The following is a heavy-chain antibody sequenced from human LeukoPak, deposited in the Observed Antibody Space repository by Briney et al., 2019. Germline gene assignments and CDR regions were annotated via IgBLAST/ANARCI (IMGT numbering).Heavy chain of an antibody. V-gene: IGHV3-48*03. CDR1: GFTFSSYE. CDR3: ARLDEWRLYDY. CDR2: ISSSGSTI. J-gene: IGHJ4*02. Sequence: GGSLRLSCAASGFTFSSYEMNWVRQAPGKGLEWVSYISSSGSTIYYADSVKGRFTISRDNAKNSLYLQMNSLRAEDTAVYYCARLDEWRLYDYWGQGTLVTASS. D-gene: IGHD2-2*02.